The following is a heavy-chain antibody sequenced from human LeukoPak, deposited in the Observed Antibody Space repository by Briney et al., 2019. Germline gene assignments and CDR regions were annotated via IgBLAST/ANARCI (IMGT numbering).Heavy chain of an antibody. CDR3: TRVDSSNWYDSRGYFDY. Sequence: PSETLFLTCTVSGWSISTYYWSWIRQPPGKGLEWIGYIYYTGSTNYNPSLKSRVTLSVDTSKNQFSLNLSSVTAADTAVYYCTRVDSSNWYDSRGYFDYWGQETLVTVSS. CDR1: GWSISTYY. J-gene: IGHJ4*02. CDR2: IYYTGST. V-gene: IGHV4-59*01. D-gene: IGHD6-13*01.